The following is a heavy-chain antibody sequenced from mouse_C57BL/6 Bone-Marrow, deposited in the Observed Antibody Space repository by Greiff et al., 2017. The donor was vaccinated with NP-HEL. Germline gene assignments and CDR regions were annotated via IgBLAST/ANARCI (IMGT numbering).Heavy chain of an antibody. CDR3: ARGNEPPAWFAY. Sequence: EVQLQQSGPELVKPGASVKISCKASGYTFTDYYMNWVKQSHGKSLEWIGDINPNNGGTSYNQKFKGKATLTVDKSSSTAYMELRSLTSEDSAVYYCARGNEPPAWFAYWGQGTLVTVSA. V-gene: IGHV1-26*01. J-gene: IGHJ3*01. CDR2: INPNNGGT. D-gene: IGHD2-1*01. CDR1: GYTFTDYY.